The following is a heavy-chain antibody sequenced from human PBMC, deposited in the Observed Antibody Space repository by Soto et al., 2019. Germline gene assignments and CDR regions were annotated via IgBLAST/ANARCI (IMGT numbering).Heavy chain of an antibody. D-gene: IGHD5-12*01. Sequence: GGSLRLSCAASGFTFSSYAMSWVRQAPGKGLEWVSAISGSGGSTYYADSVKGRFTISRDNSKNTLYPQMNSLRAEDTAVYYCAKPRRYASYYYYMDVWGKGTTVTVSS. CDR1: GFTFSSYA. CDR2: ISGSGGST. V-gene: IGHV3-23*01. CDR3: AKPRRYASYYYYMDV. J-gene: IGHJ6*03.